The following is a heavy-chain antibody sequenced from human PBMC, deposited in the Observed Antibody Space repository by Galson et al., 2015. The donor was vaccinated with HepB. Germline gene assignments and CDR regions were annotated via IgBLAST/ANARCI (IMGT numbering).Heavy chain of an antibody. CDR3: AWGETTGPEF. D-gene: IGHD3-16*01. Sequence: SLRLSCAASGFAFDDYAMHWVRQAPGKGLEWVSGITWNSNNIGYADSVKGRFTISRDNAKNTLYLQMNSLRAEDTAVYYCAWGETTGPEFWGQGTMVTVSS. J-gene: IGHJ3*01. V-gene: IGHV3-9*01. CDR2: ITWNSNNI. CDR1: GFAFDDYA.